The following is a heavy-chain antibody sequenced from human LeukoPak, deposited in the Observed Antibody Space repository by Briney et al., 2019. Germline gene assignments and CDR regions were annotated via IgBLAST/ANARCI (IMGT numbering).Heavy chain of an antibody. V-gene: IGHV1-18*04. Sequence: VASVKVSCKASGYRFTSYGIIWVRQAPGQGLEWMGGISAHNGNTNYGQKLQGRVTMTTDTSTSTAYMELRSLRSDDTAVYYCARGDDCGDYLSAFDIWGQGTMVTVSS. CDR1: GYRFTSYG. CDR2: ISAHNGNT. CDR3: ARGDDCGDYLSAFDI. D-gene: IGHD4-17*01. J-gene: IGHJ3*02.